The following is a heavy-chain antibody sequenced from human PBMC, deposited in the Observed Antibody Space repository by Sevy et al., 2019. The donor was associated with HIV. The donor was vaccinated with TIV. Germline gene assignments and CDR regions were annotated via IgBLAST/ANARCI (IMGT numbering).Heavy chain of an antibody. Sequence: GGSLRLSCAASGFTFSDYYMSWIRQAPGKGLEWVSYISSSVSTIYYADSVKGRFTISRDNAKNSLYLQMNSLRAEDTAVYYCARGFEYSRSSEYYYGMDVWGQGTTVTVSS. CDR2: ISSSVSTI. V-gene: IGHV3-11*01. CDR1: GFTFSDYY. CDR3: ARGFEYSRSSEYYYGMDV. D-gene: IGHD6-6*01. J-gene: IGHJ6*02.